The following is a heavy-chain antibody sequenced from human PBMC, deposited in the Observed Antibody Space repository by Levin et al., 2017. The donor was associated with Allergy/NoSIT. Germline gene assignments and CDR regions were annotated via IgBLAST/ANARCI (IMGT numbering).Heavy chain of an antibody. Sequence: SVKVSCKASGFTFSSSAVQWVRQARGQRLEWIGWIVVGSGNTNYAQKFQERVTITRDMSTSTAYMELSSLRSEDTAVYYCAALDSSGWYFSFDYWGQGTLVTVSS. V-gene: IGHV1-58*01. CDR3: AALDSSGWYFSFDY. D-gene: IGHD6-19*01. J-gene: IGHJ4*02. CDR2: IVVGSGNT. CDR1: GFTFSSSA.